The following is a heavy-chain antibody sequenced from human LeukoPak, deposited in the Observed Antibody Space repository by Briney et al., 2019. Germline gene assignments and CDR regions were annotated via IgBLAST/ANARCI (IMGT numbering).Heavy chain of an antibody. CDR1: GFTFSDYF. Sequence: GGSLRLSCAASGFTFSDYFMSWIRQAPGKGLEWVSYISSSGSTIYYADSVKGRFTISRDNAKNSLYLQMNSLRAEDTAVYYCAREKMQWLVRGYFGYWGQGTLVTVSS. CDR2: ISSSGSTI. CDR3: AREKMQWLVRGYFGY. J-gene: IGHJ4*02. V-gene: IGHV3-11*01. D-gene: IGHD6-19*01.